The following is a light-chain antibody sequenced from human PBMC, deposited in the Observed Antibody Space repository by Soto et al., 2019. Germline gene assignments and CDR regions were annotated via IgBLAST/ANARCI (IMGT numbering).Light chain of an antibody. Sequence: DIVMTQSPLSLPVTPGEPASIPCRSSQSLLNSYGYNSLDLYLQKPGQSPQLLIYLGSNRASSWAGGVPSRFTGSGSGTEFTLTINSLQPDDFATYYCQQYSVYWTFGQGTKVDIK. CDR3: QQYSVYWT. CDR1: QSLLNSYGYNS. CDR2: LGS. J-gene: IGKJ1*01. V-gene: IGKV2-28*01.